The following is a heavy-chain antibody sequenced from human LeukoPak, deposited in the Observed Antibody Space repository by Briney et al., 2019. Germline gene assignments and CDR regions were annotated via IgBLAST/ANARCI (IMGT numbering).Heavy chain of an antibody. D-gene: IGHD6-13*01. CDR1: GGSISSYY. J-gene: IGHJ6*03. V-gene: IGHV4-4*09. CDR3: ARLAAAGYYYYYYIDV. CDR2: IYTSGST. Sequence: SETLSLTCTVSGGSISSYYWSWIRQPPGKGLEWIGYIYTSGSTNYNPSLKSRVTISVDTSKNQFSLKLSSVTAADTAVYYCARLAAAGYYYYYYIDVWGKGTTVTVSS.